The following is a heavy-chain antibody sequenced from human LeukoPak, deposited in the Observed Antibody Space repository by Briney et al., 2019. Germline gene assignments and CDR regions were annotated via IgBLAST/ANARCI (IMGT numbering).Heavy chain of an antibody. Sequence: PSETLSLTCTVSGVSITNYYWAWIRQPAGKGLEWTGRMYISGSTNYNPSLKSRVSISIDKAKNQFSLKLTSVTAADTAVYYCARDYLVGAPLDSWGQGTLVTVSS. CDR1: GVSITNYY. V-gene: IGHV4-4*07. J-gene: IGHJ4*02. CDR3: ARDYLVGAPLDS. CDR2: MYISGST. D-gene: IGHD1-26*01.